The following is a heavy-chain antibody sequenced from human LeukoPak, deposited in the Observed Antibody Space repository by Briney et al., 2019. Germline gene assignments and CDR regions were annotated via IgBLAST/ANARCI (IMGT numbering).Heavy chain of an antibody. CDR1: GYTFTGYY. CDR3: ASLYCSGGSCYRKAPDY. Sequence: ASVKVSCKASGYTFTGYYMHWVRQAPGQGLEWMGWINPNSGGTNYAQKFQGRVTMTRDTSISTAYMELSRLRSDDTAVYYCASLYCSGGSCYRKAPDYWGQGTPVTVSS. J-gene: IGHJ4*02. V-gene: IGHV1-2*02. D-gene: IGHD2-15*01. CDR2: INPNSGGT.